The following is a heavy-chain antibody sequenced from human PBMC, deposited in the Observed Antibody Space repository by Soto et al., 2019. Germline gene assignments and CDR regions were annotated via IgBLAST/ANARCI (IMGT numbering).Heavy chain of an antibody. CDR1: GFSLSTGGVG. CDR3: IQSRCGGDCLQSYASHYYYGMDV. V-gene: IGHV2-5*02. J-gene: IGHJ6*02. CDR2: IYWDDDK. Sequence: SGPTLVNPTQTLTLTCTISGFSLSTGGVGVGWIRQPPGKALEWLALIYWDDDKRYSPSLRSRLTISKDTSKNQVVLTMTNMDPVDTATYYCIQSRCGGDCLQSYASHYYYGMDVWGQGTTVTVSS. D-gene: IGHD2-21*02.